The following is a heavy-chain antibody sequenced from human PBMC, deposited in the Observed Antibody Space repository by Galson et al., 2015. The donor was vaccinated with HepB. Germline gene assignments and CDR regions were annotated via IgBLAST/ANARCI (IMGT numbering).Heavy chain of an antibody. CDR2: ISGTGDHT. V-gene: IGHV3-23*01. J-gene: IGHJ4*02. Sequence: SLRLSCAASGFNFRNYGMFWVRQAPGKGPEWLLAISGTGDHTYYADSVKGRFTISRDNSQNTVYLQMSGLGAEETALYYCAKCNIPSGNFYPLGDPYFDSWGQGALVTVSS. D-gene: IGHD3-10*01. CDR3: AKCNIPSGNFYPLGDPYFDS. CDR1: GFNFRNYG.